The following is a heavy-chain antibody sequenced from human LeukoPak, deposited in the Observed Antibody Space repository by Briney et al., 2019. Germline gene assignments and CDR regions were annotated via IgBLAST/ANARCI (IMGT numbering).Heavy chain of an antibody. D-gene: IGHD5-24*01. CDR3: ARDPSGVEMASRRAFDI. V-gene: IGHV4-4*07. Sequence: SETLSLTCTVSGGSISSYYWSWIRQPAGKGLEWIGRIYTSGSTNYNPSLKSRVTMSVDTSKNQFSLKLSSVTAADTAVYYCARDPSGVEMASRRAFDIWGQGTMVTVSS. CDR1: GGSISSYY. J-gene: IGHJ3*02. CDR2: IYTSGST.